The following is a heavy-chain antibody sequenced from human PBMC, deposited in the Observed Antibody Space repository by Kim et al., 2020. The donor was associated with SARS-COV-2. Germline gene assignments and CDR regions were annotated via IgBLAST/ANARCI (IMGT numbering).Heavy chain of an antibody. D-gene: IGHD3-22*01. CDR2: INPSGGST. J-gene: IGHJ3*02. CDR1: GYTFTSYY. Sequence: ASVKVSCKASGYTFTSYYMHWVRQAPGQGLEWMGIINPSGGSTSYAQKFQGRVTMTRDTSTSTVYMELSSLRSEDTAVYYCAGETRWPNYYDSSGYGHQPQNDAFDIWGQGTMVTVSS. V-gene: IGHV1-46*01. CDR3: AGETRWPNYYDSSGYGHQPQNDAFDI.